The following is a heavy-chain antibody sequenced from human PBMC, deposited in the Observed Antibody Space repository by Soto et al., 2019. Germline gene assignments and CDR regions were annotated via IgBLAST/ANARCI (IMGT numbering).Heavy chain of an antibody. CDR1: GDRFTSYG. J-gene: IGHJ6*02. CDR2: INGYTGNT. Sequence: ASVKVSCKASGDRFTSYGLSWVRQAPGQGLEWMGWINGYTGNTNYAQKFQGRVTMTTDTSTNTAYLDLWTLISDDTAVYYCARSWVTGKGGIDVWGQGTTVTVSS. V-gene: IGHV1-18*01. D-gene: IGHD3-16*01. CDR3: ARSWVTGKGGIDV.